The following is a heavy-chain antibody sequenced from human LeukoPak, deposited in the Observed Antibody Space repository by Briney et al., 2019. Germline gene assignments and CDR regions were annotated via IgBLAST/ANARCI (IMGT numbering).Heavy chain of an antibody. CDR3: ASVISEYSSGYYHYYFYMDV. D-gene: IGHD5-18*01. V-gene: IGHV1-69*01. J-gene: IGHJ6*03. CDR2: IIPFSGVA. CDR1: GGTFNSYA. Sequence: GASVKVSCKTSGGTFNSYAISWVRQAPGQGLEWMGGIIPFSGVASYAQKFEGRVTITADESTNTAYMELSSLRSEDTAIYYCASVISEYSSGYYHYYFYMDVWGKGTTVTVSS.